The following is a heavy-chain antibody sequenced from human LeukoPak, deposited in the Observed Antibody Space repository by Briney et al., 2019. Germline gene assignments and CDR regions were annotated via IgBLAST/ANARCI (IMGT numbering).Heavy chain of an antibody. CDR2: ISYDGSNE. Sequence: GGSLRLSCAASGFTFSSYAVHWVRQAPGKGLEWVAVISYDGSNEYYADSVKGRFTISRDNSKNTLYLQMNSLRAEDTAVYYCARESISYPGALDYWGQGTLVTVSS. CDR1: GFTFSSYA. D-gene: IGHD6-6*01. V-gene: IGHV3-30-3*01. CDR3: ARESISYPGALDY. J-gene: IGHJ4*02.